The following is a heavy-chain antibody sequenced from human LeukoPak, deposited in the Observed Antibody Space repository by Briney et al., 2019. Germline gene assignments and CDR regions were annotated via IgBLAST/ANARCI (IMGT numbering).Heavy chain of an antibody. Sequence: GASVKVSCKASGGTFSSYAISWVRQAPGQGLEWMGGIIPIFGTASYAQKFQGRVTITADESTSTAYMELSSLRSEDTAVYYCASNTYHYDNSGYLRGAFDIWGQGTMVTVSS. CDR1: GGTFSSYA. CDR3: ASNTYHYDNSGYLRGAFDI. V-gene: IGHV1-69*13. CDR2: IIPIFGTA. J-gene: IGHJ3*02. D-gene: IGHD3-22*01.